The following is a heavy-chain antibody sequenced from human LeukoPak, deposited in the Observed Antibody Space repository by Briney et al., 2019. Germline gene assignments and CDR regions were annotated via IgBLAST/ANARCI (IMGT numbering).Heavy chain of an antibody. CDR2: ISAYNGNT. D-gene: IGHD2-15*01. J-gene: IGHJ3*02. V-gene: IGHV1-18*01. CDR1: GYTFTSYG. Sequence: ASVKVSCKASGYTFTSYGISWVRQAPGQGLEWMGWISAYNGNTNYAQKLQGRVTMTTDTSTSTAYMELSRLRSDDTAVYYCASSLCSGGSCHPNLDALDIWGQGTMVTVSS. CDR3: ASSLCSGGSCHPNLDALDI.